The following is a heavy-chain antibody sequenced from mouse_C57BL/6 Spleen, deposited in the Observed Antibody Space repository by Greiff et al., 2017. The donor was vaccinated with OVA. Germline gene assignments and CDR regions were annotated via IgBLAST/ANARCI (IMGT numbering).Heavy chain of an antibody. J-gene: IGHJ3*01. D-gene: IGHD1-1*01. V-gene: IGHV1-61*01. CDR1: GYTFTSYW. CDR2: IYPSDSET. CDR3: ARPFYYGSSYPAY. Sequence: QVQLQQSGAELVRPGSSVKLSCKASGYTFTSYWMDWVKQRPGQGLEWIGNIYPSDSETHYNQKFKDKATLTVDKYSSTAYMQLSSLTSEDSAVYYCARPFYYGSSYPAYWGQGTLVTVSA.